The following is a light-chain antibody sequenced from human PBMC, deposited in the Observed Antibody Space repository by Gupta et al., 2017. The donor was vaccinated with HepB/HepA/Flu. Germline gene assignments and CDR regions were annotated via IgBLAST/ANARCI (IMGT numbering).Light chain of an antibody. Sequence: QSALTPPASVSGSPGQSITISCIGTTSDIGGYDYVSWYQQHPGNAPTLIIFAVSYRPPGVSNRVSASKSGNSASLTSSGLQAEDEADYDCSSYTTSSTLFGGGTKLTVL. J-gene: IGLJ2*01. V-gene: IGLV2-14*03. CDR3: SSYTTSSTL. CDR2: AVS. CDR1: TSDIGGYDY.